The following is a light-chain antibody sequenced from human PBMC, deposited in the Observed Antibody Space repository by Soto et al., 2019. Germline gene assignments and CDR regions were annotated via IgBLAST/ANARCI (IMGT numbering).Light chain of an antibody. J-gene: IGKJ1*01. Sequence: EIVLTQSPGTLSLSPGERATLSCRASQSVRSSYLAWYQQKPGQTPRLLIYDASSRPTGIPDRFSGSGSGTDFTLTISRLEPEDFAVYYCQQYGTSPLTFGQGTKVEI. CDR1: QSVRSSY. V-gene: IGKV3-20*01. CDR2: DAS. CDR3: QQYGTSPLT.